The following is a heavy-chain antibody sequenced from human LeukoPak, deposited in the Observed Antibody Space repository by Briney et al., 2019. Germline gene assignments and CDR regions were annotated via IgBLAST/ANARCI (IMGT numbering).Heavy chain of an antibody. J-gene: IGHJ4*02. Sequence: GASVKVSCKVSGYTLTELSMHWVRQAPGKGLEWRGGFDPEDGETIYAQKYQGRVTMTEDTSTDTAYMELSSLRSEDTAVYYCATVMGDGYNVYYFDYWGQGTLVPVSS. D-gene: IGHD5-24*01. CDR1: GYTLTELS. CDR3: ATVMGDGYNVYYFDY. CDR2: FDPEDGET. V-gene: IGHV1-24*01.